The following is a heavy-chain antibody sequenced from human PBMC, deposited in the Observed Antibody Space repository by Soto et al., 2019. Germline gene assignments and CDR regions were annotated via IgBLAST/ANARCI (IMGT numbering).Heavy chain of an antibody. CDR3: ARHLGGSSGWNKRRDYYYGMDV. CDR1: GYTFTSYA. V-gene: IGHV1-3*01. Sequence: QVQLVQSGAEVKKPGASVKVSCKASGYTFTSYAMHWVRQAPGQRLEWMGWINAGNGNTKYSQKFQGRVTITRDTSASTAYMELSSLRSEDTGVYYCARHLGGSSGWNKRRDYYYGMDVWGQGTTVTVSS. CDR2: INAGNGNT. J-gene: IGHJ6*02. D-gene: IGHD6-19*01.